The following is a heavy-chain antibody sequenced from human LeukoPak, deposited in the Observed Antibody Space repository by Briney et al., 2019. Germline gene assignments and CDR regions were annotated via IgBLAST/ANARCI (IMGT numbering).Heavy chain of an antibody. D-gene: IGHD3/OR15-3a*01. CDR2: IYYSGST. Sequence: SETLSLTCTVSGGSISSYYWSWIRQPPGKGLEWIGYIYYSGSTNYNPSLKSRVTISVDTSKNQFSLKLSSVTAADTAVYYCARVGLEYYDLYYMDVWGKGTTVTVSS. V-gene: IGHV4-59*01. J-gene: IGHJ6*03. CDR1: GGSISSYY. CDR3: ARVGLEYYDLYYMDV.